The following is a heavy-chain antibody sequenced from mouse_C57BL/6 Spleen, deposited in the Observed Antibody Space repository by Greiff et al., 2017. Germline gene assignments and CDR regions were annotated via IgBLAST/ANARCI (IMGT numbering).Heavy chain of an antibody. CDR3: TRDEGGYSLFDY. CDR1: GFTFSSYA. CDR2: ISSGGDYI. D-gene: IGHD2-3*01. V-gene: IGHV5-9-1*02. Sequence: DVMLVESGEGLVKPGGSLKLSCAASGFTFSSYAMSWVRQTPEKRLEWVAYISSGGDYIYYADTVKGRFTISRDNARNTLYLQMSSLKSEDTAMYYCTRDEGGYSLFDYWGQGTTLTVSS. J-gene: IGHJ2*01.